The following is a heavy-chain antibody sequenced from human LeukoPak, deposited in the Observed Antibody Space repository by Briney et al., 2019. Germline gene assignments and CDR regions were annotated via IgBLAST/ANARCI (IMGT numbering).Heavy chain of an antibody. D-gene: IGHD2-15*01. CDR2: ISGSGGST. CDR1: GFTFSTYA. V-gene: IGHV3-23*01. J-gene: IGHJ4*02. Sequence: TGGSLRLSCAASGFTFSTYAVSWVRQAPGKGLEWVSAISGSGGSTYYADSVKGRFTISRDNSKNTLYLQISGLRADDTAVYYCAKDGTPGEYWGQGTRVTVSS. CDR3: AKDGTPGEY.